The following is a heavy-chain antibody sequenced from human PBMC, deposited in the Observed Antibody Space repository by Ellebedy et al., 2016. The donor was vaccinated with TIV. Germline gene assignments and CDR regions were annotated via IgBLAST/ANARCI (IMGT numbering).Heavy chain of an antibody. CDR1: GFSFSSYW. D-gene: IGHD4-17*01. V-gene: IGHV3-7*01. J-gene: IGHJ3*02. Sequence: GESLKISCGASGFSFSSYWMSWVRQAPGKGLEWVANIRQDGSEKYYVASVKGRFTISRDNAKNSLYLHLNSLRAEDTAMYYCATDGSYGDYLSPTHAFVIWGQGTMVTVSS. CDR2: IRQDGSEK. CDR3: ATDGSYGDYLSPTHAFVI.